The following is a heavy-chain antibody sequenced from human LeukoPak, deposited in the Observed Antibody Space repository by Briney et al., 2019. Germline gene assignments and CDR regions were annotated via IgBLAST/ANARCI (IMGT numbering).Heavy chain of an antibody. V-gene: IGHV4-4*07. CDR3: AGGVTIVRGTSKHFDY. CDR2: IYTSGNT. CDR1: GGSISSYY. Sequence: SETLSLTCTVSGGSISSYYWSWIRQPAGKGLEWIGRIYTSGNTNYNPSLKSRVTISVDTSKNQFSLKLSSVTAADTAVYYCAGGVTIVRGTSKHFDYWGQGTLVTVSS. D-gene: IGHD3-10*01. J-gene: IGHJ4*02.